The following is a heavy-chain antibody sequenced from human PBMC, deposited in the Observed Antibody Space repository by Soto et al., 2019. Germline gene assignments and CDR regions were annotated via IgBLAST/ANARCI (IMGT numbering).Heavy chain of an antibody. V-gene: IGHV4-59*01. J-gene: IGHJ4*02. Sequence: SETLSLTCTVSGGSISTYYWTWIRQTPGKGLEWVGYIYYSGSTNYNPSLKSRVTISVDTSKNQFSLKLSSVTAADTAVYYCARSLATTYPYYFDYWGQGTLVTVSS. CDR1: GGSISTYY. D-gene: IGHD5-12*01. CDR2: IYYSGST. CDR3: ARSLATTYPYYFDY.